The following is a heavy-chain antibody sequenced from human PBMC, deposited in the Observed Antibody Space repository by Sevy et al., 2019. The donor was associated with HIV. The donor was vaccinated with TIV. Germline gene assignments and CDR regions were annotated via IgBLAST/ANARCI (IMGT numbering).Heavy chain of an antibody. V-gene: IGHV3-23*01. CDR1: GFTFSSYA. D-gene: IGHD2-2*01. CDR2: ISGSGGST. CDR3: ADIPPLGYCSSTSCLGAFDI. J-gene: IGHJ3*02. Sequence: GGSLRLSCAASGFTFSSYAMSWVRQAPGKGLEWVSAISGSGGSTYYADSVKGRFTISRDNSKNTLYLQMNSLRAEDTAVYYSADIPPLGYCSSTSCLGAFDIWGQGTMVTVSS.